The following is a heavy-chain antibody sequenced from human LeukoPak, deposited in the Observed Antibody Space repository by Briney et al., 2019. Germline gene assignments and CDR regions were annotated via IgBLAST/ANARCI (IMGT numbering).Heavy chain of an antibody. CDR1: GFTFRSCA. Sequence: GGSLRLSCAASGFTFRSCAMSWVRQAPGKGLEWVSAISGNGGGTYYADSVKGRFTISRDNSKNTLYLQMNSLRAEDTAVYYCAKGDCSSTSCYAPADYWGQGTLATVSS. CDR3: AKGDCSSTSCYAPADY. V-gene: IGHV3-23*01. D-gene: IGHD2-2*01. J-gene: IGHJ4*02. CDR2: ISGNGGGT.